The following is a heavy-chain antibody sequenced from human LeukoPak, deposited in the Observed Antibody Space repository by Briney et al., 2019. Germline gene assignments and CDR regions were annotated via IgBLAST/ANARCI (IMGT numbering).Heavy chain of an antibody. CDR2: ISAYNGNT. CDR3: ARGGAAAAIKN. V-gene: IGHV1-18*01. CDR1: GYTFTNYG. D-gene: IGHD6-13*01. Sequence: ASVKVSCKASGYTFTNYGISWVRQAPGQGLEWMGWISAYNGNTNYAQKFQGRVTMTRDTSISTAYMELSRLRSDDTAVYYCARGGAAAAIKNWGQGTLVTVSS. J-gene: IGHJ4*02.